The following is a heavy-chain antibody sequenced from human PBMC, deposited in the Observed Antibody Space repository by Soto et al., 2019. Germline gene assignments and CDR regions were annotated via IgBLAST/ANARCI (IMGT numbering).Heavy chain of an antibody. CDR3: ARRLSGPKEEYNAYYFYGLDV. V-gene: IGHV5-10-1*01. J-gene: IGHJ6*02. D-gene: IGHD1-1*01. CDR2: VDPSDSFS. Sequence: PGESLKISCRASGYRFSNYWITWVRQMPGKGLEWMGTVDPSDSFSNNSPSFQGHVTISADTSINTAYLHWSSLKASDTAIYYCARRLSGPKEEYNAYYFYGLDVWGQGTTVTVSS. CDR1: GYRFSNYW.